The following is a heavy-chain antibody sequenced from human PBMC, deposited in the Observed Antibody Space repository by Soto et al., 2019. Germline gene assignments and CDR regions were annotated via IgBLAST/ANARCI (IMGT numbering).Heavy chain of an antibody. CDR3: ARMRGGTGISMVRGILRSNYQFYDMDV. Sequence: GSGPTLVNPTQTLTLTCNFSGFSVTTSGMSVSWIRQPPGKALEWLALVDWDDNKYYNTSLKTRLTISKDTSKNQVVLIMTNMDPVDTATYYCARMRGGTGISMVRGILRSNYQFYDMDVWGQGTTVTVSS. CDR2: VDWDDNK. J-gene: IGHJ6*02. D-gene: IGHD3-10*01. V-gene: IGHV2-70*01. CDR1: GFSVTTSGMS.